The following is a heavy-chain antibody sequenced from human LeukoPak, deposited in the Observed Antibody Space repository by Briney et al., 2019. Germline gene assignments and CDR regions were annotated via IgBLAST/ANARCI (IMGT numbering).Heavy chain of an antibody. CDR1: GFTFSSYA. CDR3: AKNPPGIAAAGIDY. Sequence: GGSLRLSCEASGFTFSSYAMSWVRQAPGKGLEWVSGFSGSGGSTYYADSVKGRFTISRDNSKNTLYLQMNSLRAEGTAVYYCAKNPPGIAAAGIDYWGQGTLVTVSS. D-gene: IGHD6-13*01. CDR2: FSGSGGST. J-gene: IGHJ4*02. V-gene: IGHV3-23*01.